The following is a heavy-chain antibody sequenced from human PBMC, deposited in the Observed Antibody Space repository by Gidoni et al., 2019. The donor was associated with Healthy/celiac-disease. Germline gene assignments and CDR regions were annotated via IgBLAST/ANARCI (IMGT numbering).Heavy chain of an antibody. D-gene: IGHD4-4*01. CDR1: GETFTSFA. CDR2: INAGKGNT. CDR3: ARIYSTRNYYYYGMDV. V-gene: IGHV1-3*01. Sequence: QVQLVQSGAEVKKPGASVKVSCKASGETFTSFAMHWVRQAPGQRLEWMGWINAGKGNTKYSQKFQGRVTITRDTSASTAYMELSSLRSEDTAVYSCARIYSTRNYYYYGMDVWGQGTTVTVSS. J-gene: IGHJ6*02.